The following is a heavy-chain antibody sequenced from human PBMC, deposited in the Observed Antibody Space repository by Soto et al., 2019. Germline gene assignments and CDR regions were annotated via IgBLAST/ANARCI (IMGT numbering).Heavy chain of an antibody. J-gene: IGHJ6*02. V-gene: IGHV4-4*02. CDR3: ARGYGMDV. CDR1: GDSITSSYW. Sequence: QVQLQESGPGLVDPSGTLSLTCAVSGDSITSSYWWIWVRLPPGKGLEWIGDIFHDGTTNYNPSLQSRVSISVDKSKNQFSLRLSSVTAADTAVYYCARGYGMDVWGQGTTVTVSS. CDR2: IFHDGTT.